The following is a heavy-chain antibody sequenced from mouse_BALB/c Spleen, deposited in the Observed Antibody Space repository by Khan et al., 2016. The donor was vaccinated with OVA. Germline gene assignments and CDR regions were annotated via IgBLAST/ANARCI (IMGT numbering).Heavy chain of an antibody. J-gene: IGHJ2*01. Sequence: QVQLQQPGAELVRPGASVKLSCKASGYTFTNYWMNWVKQRPGQGLEWIGNISPSNNYSHYNQNFKDKATLTVDISSSTAYMQLSGPTSEDSAVYYCTRAGVWYGDFFDYWGQGTTLTVSS. D-gene: IGHD2-13*01. CDR2: ISPSNNYS. V-gene: IGHV1-69*02. CDR1: GYTFTNYW. CDR3: TRAGVWYGDFFDY.